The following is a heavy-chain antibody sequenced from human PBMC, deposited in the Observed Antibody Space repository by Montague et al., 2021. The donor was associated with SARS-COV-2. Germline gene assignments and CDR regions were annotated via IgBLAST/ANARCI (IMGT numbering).Heavy chain of an antibody. D-gene: IGHD3-10*01. V-gene: IGHV3-13*05. CDR1: GLTFSSYD. CDR3: ARGVKSTIRGIITKRTPLPRGNMDV. Sequence: SLRFSCAASGLTFSSYDFHLLRQGTGKGLEWVSAVDTAGDPYYADSVKGRFTISRENAKNYVYLQLDSLRAGDTAVYYCARGVKSTIRGIITKRTPLPRGNMDVWGQGTAVIVSS. J-gene: IGHJ6*02. CDR2: VDTAGDP.